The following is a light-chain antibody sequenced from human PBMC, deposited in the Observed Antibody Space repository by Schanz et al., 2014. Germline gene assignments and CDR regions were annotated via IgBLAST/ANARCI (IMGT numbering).Light chain of an antibody. CDR1: QRLSSAY. Sequence: EIVLTQSPGSLSLSPGGRATLSCGASQRLSSAYLAWYQQKRAQPPRLVIYATSTRAAGIPDRFSGTGSGTEFTLTISSLQSEDFAVYYCQQYNNWPYTFGQGTKLEIK. CDR3: QQYNNWPYT. J-gene: IGKJ2*01. V-gene: IGKV3D-15*01. CDR2: ATS.